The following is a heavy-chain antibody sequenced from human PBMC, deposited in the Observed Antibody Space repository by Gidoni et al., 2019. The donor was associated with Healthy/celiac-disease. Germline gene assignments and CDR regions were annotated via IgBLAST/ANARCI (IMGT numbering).Heavy chain of an antibody. Sequence: QVQLQESGPGLVKPSETLSLTCTVSGGSIRSYYWSWIRQPAGKGLEWIGRIYTSGSTNYNPSLKSRVTMSVDTSKNQFSLKLSSVTAADTAVYYCARDRGSGWPYDAFDIWGQGTMVTVSS. J-gene: IGHJ3*02. D-gene: IGHD6-25*01. CDR3: ARDRGSGWPYDAFDI. CDR1: GGSIRSYY. V-gene: IGHV4-4*07. CDR2: IYTSGST.